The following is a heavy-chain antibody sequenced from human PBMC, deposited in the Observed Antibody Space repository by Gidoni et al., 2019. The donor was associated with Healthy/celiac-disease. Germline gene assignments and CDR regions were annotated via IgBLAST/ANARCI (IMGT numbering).Heavy chain of an antibody. Sequence: QVQLQESGPGLVKPSETLSLTCTGSGGSISSYYWSWIRQPPGKGLEWIGYIYYSGSTNYNPSLKSRVTISVDTSKNQFSLKLSSVTAADTAVYYCARGGYYGSGSYESTNWFDPWGQGTLVTVSS. CDR2: IYYSGST. CDR1: GGSISSYY. J-gene: IGHJ5*02. CDR3: ARGGYYGSGSYESTNWFDP. V-gene: IGHV4-59*01. D-gene: IGHD3-10*01.